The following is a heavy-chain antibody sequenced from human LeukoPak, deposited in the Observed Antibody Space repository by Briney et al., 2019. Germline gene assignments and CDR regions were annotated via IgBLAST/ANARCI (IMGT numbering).Heavy chain of an antibody. J-gene: IGHJ4*02. CDR2: IYYSGST. CDR3: ARGSPDSSSYYGGARN. D-gene: IGHD3-22*01. CDR1: GGSISSSSYY. V-gene: IGHV4-39*01. Sequence: PSETLSLTCTVSGGSISSSSYYWGWIRQPPGKGLEWIGSIYYSGSTYYNPSLKSRVTISVDTSTNQFSLRLSSATAADTAVYYCARGSPDSSSYYGGARNWGQGTLVTVSS.